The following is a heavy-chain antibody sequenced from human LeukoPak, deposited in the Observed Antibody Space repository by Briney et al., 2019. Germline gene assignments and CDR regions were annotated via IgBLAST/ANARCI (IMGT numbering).Heavy chain of an antibody. D-gene: IGHD5-18*01. CDR1: GFTFSHYN. Sequence: TGGSLRLSCATSGFTFSHYNMSWIRQAPGKGLEWVSYISSSGSPIYYADSVKGRFTISRDNAKNSLFLQMNSLRAEDTAVYYCARHLSGVTGYTYGRGIDYWGQGTLVTVSS. CDR3: ARHLSGVTGYTYGRGIDY. V-gene: IGHV3-11*04. J-gene: IGHJ4*02. CDR2: ISSSGSPI.